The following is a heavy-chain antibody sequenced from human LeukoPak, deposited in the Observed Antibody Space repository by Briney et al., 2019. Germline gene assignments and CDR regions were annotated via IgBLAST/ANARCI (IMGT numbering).Heavy chain of an antibody. V-gene: IGHV4-4*07. CDR3: SVVIAAARKDYFDY. J-gene: IGHJ4*02. CDR1: GGSIRSYY. Sequence: PSETLSLTCTVSGGSIRSYYWSWIRQPPGKGLEWIGRIYTSGSTNYNPSLKSRVTMSVDTSKNQFSLKLSSVTAADTAVYYCSVVIAAARKDYFDYWGQGTLVTVSS. D-gene: IGHD6-13*01. CDR2: IYTSGST.